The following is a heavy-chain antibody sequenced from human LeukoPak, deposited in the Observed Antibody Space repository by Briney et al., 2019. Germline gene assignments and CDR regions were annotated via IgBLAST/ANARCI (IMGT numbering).Heavy chain of an antibody. CDR2: ISGSGGST. V-gene: IGHV3-23*01. Sequence: PGGSLRLSCAASGFTFSSYAMSWVRQAPGKGLEWVSAISGSGGSTYYADSVKGRFTISRDNSKNTLYLQMNALRAEDTAVYYCARAMGYCSGGNCSPGYYYYMDVWGKGTTVTISS. CDR1: GFTFSSYA. J-gene: IGHJ6*03. D-gene: IGHD2-15*01. CDR3: ARAMGYCSGGNCSPGYYYYMDV.